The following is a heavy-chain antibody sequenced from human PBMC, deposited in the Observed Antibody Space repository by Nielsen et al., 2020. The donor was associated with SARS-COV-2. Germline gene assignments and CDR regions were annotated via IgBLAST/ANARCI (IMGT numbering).Heavy chain of an antibody. CDR1: GFTFSSYA. V-gene: IGHV3-30-3*01. D-gene: IGHD1-26*01. Sequence: GGSLRLSCAASGFTFSSYAMHWVRQAPGKGLEWVAVISYDGSNKYYADSVKGRFTISRDNSKNTLYLQMNSLRAEDTAVYYCARALGGSCYYGMDVWGQGTTVTVSS. J-gene: IGHJ6*02. CDR2: ISYDGSNK. CDR3: ARALGGSCYYGMDV.